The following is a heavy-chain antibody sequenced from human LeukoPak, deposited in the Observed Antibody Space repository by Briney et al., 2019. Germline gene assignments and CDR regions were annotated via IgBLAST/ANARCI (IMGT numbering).Heavy chain of an antibody. CDR3: AKDTSGWYDLGSFDI. D-gene: IGHD6-19*01. V-gene: IGHV3-23*01. Sequence: GGSLRLSCVASGVTLSNYAMSWVRQAPGRGLEWVAAITDGGGSTYYADSVKGRFTISRDNSKNTLYLQMYSLRAEDTAKYYCAKDTSGWYDLGSFDIWGQGTMVTVSS. CDR2: ITDGGGST. CDR1: GVTLSNYA. J-gene: IGHJ3*02.